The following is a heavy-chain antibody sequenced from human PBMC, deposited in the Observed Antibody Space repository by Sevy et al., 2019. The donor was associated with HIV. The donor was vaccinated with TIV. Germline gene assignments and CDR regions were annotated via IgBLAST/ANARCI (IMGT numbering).Heavy chain of an antibody. CDR3: AGEVAIPPYSWFDP. V-gene: IGHV4-31*03. CDR1: GVSITSDNYY. CDR2: ISYSGST. D-gene: IGHD2-21*01. Sequence: SETLSLTCSVSGVSITSDNYYWSWIRQHPGKGLEWIGYISYSGSTYYNPSLKSRVTTSVDTSKNQISLKLSSVTAADTAVYYCAGEVAIPPYSWFDPWGQGTLVTVSS. J-gene: IGHJ5*02.